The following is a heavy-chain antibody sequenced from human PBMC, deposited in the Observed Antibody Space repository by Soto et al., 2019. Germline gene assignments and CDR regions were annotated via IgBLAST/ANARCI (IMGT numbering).Heavy chain of an antibody. D-gene: IGHD3-22*01. CDR3: AKDSSSGNYYDSSGN. V-gene: IGHV3-23*01. J-gene: IGHJ4*02. CDR1: GFTFSSYA. CDR2: ISGSGGST. Sequence: GGSLRLSCAASGFTFSSYAMSWVRQAPGKGLEWVSAISGSGGSTYYADSVKGRLTISRDNSKNTLYLQMNSLRAEDTAVYYCAKDSSSGNYYDSSGNWGQGTLVTVS.